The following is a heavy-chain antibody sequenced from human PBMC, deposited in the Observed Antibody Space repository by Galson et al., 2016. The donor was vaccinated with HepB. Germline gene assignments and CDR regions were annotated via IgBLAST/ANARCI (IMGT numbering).Heavy chain of an antibody. V-gene: IGHV3-74*01. D-gene: IGHD3-16*01. CDR1: GFNFITTW. J-gene: IGHJ3*02. Sequence: SLRLSCAASGFNFITTWMHWVRQSPGKGLVWVSRINGDGRITNYADSVRGRFTISRDNAKNTVSLQMNSLRAEDTAIYYCVRDFLWGGGADAFDIWGQGTRVTVSS. CDR2: INGDGRIT. CDR3: VRDFLWGGGADAFDI.